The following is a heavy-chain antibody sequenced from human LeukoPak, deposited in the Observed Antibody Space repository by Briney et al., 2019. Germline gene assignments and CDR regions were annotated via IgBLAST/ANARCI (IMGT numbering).Heavy chain of an antibody. V-gene: IGHV4-59*01. CDR2: ISYSGST. Sequence: SETLSLTCTVSGDSISSYYWSWIRQPPGKGLEYIGYISYSGSTNYNPSLKSRVTISVDTSKNQFSLKLSSVTAADTAVYYCARDLFAGTTGTVDYWGQGTLVTVSS. J-gene: IGHJ4*02. CDR1: GDSISSYY. CDR3: ARDLFAGTTGTVDY. D-gene: IGHD1-1*01.